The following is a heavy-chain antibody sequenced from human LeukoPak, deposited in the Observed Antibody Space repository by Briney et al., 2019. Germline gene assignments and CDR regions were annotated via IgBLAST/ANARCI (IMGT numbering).Heavy chain of an antibody. D-gene: IGHD3-10*01. CDR3: AKDLTSGSGSYDY. CDR2: ITGSGGST. CDR1: GFTFSNYA. Sequence: GGSLRLSCAASGFTFSNYAMTWVRQAPGKGLEWVSAITGSGGSTYYAASVKGRFTISRVNSKNTLYLEMNSLRAGDTAVYYCAKDLTSGSGSYDYWGQGTLVTVSS. V-gene: IGHV3-23*01. J-gene: IGHJ4*02.